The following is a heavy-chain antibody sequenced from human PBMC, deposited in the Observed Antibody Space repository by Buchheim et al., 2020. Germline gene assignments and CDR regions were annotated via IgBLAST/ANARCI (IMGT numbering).Heavy chain of an antibody. CDR2: ISYGGTT. Sequence: QVLLQESGPGLLKPSETLSLTCTASGDSLRGYYWNWIRQPPGKVLEWIGYISYGGTTQYNPTLKSRVSITLDTSKNQFYLKMNTVTAADTAKYFCARGGQAAAAVDNWFDPWGQG. CDR1: GDSLRGYY. J-gene: IGHJ5*02. CDR3: ARGGQAAAAVDNWFDP. V-gene: IGHV4-59*01. D-gene: IGHD1-26*01.